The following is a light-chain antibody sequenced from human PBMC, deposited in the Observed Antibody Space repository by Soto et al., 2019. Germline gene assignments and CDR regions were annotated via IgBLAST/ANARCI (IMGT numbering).Light chain of an antibody. Sequence: EIVLTQSPATLSLSPGERATLSCRASQSVNRYLDWYQQKPGQAPRLLIYDSSNRATGIPARFSGSGSGTDFTLTISRVAAEYLADYYCQQRNRRFTFGRGTKLEIK. CDR1: QSVNRY. J-gene: IGKJ2*01. CDR3: QQRNRRFT. CDR2: DSS. V-gene: IGKV3-11*01.